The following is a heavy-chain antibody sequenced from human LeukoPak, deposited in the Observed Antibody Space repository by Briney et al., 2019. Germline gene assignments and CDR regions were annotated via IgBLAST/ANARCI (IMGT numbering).Heavy chain of an antibody. Sequence: GASLRLSCAASGFTFSSYAMSWVRQAPGKGLEWVSAISGSGGSTYYADSVKGRFTISRDNSKNTLYLQMNGLRAEDTAVYYCAKSEAAAGPNWFDPWGQGTLVTVSS. CDR2: ISGSGGST. D-gene: IGHD6-13*01. V-gene: IGHV3-23*01. CDR3: AKSEAAAGPNWFDP. CDR1: GFTFSSYA. J-gene: IGHJ5*02.